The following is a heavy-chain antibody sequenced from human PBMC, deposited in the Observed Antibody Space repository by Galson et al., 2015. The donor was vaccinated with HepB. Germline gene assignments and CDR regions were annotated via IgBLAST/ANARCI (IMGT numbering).Heavy chain of an antibody. Sequence: SLRLSCAASGFTFRSYAMSWVRQAPGKGLEWVSAISGSGGRTYYADSVKGRFTISRDNSKNTLYLQMNSLRAEDTAVYYCANLGITMVRGVPDAFDIWGQGTMVTVSS. CDR2: ISGSGGRT. D-gene: IGHD3-10*01. CDR3: ANLGITMVRGVPDAFDI. J-gene: IGHJ3*02. V-gene: IGHV3-23*01. CDR1: GFTFRSYA.